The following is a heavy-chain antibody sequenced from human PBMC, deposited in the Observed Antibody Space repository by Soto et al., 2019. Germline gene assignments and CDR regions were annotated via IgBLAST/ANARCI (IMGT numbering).Heavy chain of an antibody. D-gene: IGHD2-8*01. Sequence: QVQLVQSGAEVKKPGSSVKVSCKASGGTFSSYAISWVRQAPGQGLEWMGGIIPIFGTANYAQKFQGRVTITADESTSTAYMELSSLRSEDTAVYYCASFPYHRYCTNGVCDAPSFDYWGQGTLVTVSS. V-gene: IGHV1-69*01. J-gene: IGHJ4*02. CDR2: IIPIFGTA. CDR3: ASFPYHRYCTNGVCDAPSFDY. CDR1: GGTFSSYA.